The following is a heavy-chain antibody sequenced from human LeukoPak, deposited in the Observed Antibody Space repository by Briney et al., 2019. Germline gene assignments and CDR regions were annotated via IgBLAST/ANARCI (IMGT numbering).Heavy chain of an antibody. CDR1: GGSISSSSYY. CDR3: ARHVFIPYGDFRS. J-gene: IGHJ5*02. V-gene: IGHV4-39*01. D-gene: IGHD4-17*01. Sequence: PSETLSLTXTVSGGSISSSSYYWGWIRQPPGKGLEWIGSIYYSGSTYYNPSLNSRVTIPVDTSKHQFSLKLSSVPAADTAVYYCARHVFIPYGDFRSWGQGTLVTVSS. CDR2: IYYSGST.